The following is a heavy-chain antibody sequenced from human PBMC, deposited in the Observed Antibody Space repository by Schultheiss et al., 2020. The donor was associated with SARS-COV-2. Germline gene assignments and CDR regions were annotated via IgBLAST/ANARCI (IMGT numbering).Heavy chain of an antibody. J-gene: IGHJ4*02. V-gene: IGHV3-30-3*01. CDR2: ISYDGSNK. Sequence: GGSLRLSCADSGFTFSTYAMSWVRQAPGKGLEWVAVISYDGSNKYYADSVKGRFTISRDNSKNTLYLQMNSLRAEDTAVYYCARGGRYSSSPFDYWGQGTLVTVSS. CDR1: GFTFSTYA. D-gene: IGHD6-6*01. CDR3: ARGGRYSSSPFDY.